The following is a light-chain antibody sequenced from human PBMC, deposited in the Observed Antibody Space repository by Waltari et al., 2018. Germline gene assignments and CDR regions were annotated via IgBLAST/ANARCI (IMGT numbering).Light chain of an antibody. J-gene: IGLJ3*02. CDR2: RND. V-gene: IGLV1-44*01. Sequence: QSVLTQPPSASGTPGPRVTIPCSGTYSNIGHNVVNWYQQFPGKAPKLLIYRNDQRPSGVPDRFSGSKSGSSASLAISGLQSEDEADYYCAAWDDSLNGHWVFGGGTKVTVL. CDR1: YSNIGHNV. CDR3: AAWDDSLNGHWV.